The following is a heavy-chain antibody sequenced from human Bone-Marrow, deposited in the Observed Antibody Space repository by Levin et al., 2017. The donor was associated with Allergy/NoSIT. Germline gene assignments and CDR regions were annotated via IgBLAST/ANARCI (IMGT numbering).Heavy chain of an antibody. D-gene: IGHD3-16*02. V-gene: IGHV4-59*08. CDR1: GASISSDS. J-gene: IGHJ5*02. Sequence: SQTLSLTCTVSGASISSDSWSWIRQPPGKGLEWIGYLYQSESTNYNPSLRSRVTISADTSKNQFSLRLNSVTAADTAVYYCARHFGITFGKIIVTTWFGPWGQGSLVTVSS. CDR2: LYQSEST. CDR3: ARHFGITFGKIIVTTWFGP.